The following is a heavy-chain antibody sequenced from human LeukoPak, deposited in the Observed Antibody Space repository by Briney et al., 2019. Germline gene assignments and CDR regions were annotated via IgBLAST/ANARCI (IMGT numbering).Heavy chain of an antibody. J-gene: IGHJ4*02. CDR1: GFTFSDFA. CDR2: ISGSGGST. V-gene: IGHV3-23*01. D-gene: IGHD2-2*01. Sequence: GGSLRLSCAASGFTFSDFAMIWVRQSPGKKGLEWVSAISGSGGSTYYADSVKGRFTISRDNSKNTLYLQMNSLRAEDTAVYYCAKRLRDSSTGSFDYWGQGTLVTVSS. CDR3: AKRLRDSSTGSFDY.